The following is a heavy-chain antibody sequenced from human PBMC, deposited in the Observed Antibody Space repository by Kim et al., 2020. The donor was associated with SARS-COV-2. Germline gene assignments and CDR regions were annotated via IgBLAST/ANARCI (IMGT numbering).Heavy chain of an antibody. CDR2: ICVGAGSS. D-gene: IGHD1-26*01. V-gene: IGHV3-NL1*01. Sequence: GGSLRLSCAASGLTFSTYGMNWVRQAPGKGLEWVASICVGAGSSCYADSVTGRFTISRDNAKNTMFLHMDSLSAEDTDVYFCAKEGGDF. CDR1: GLTFSTYG. J-gene: IGHJ1*01. CDR3: AKEGGDF.